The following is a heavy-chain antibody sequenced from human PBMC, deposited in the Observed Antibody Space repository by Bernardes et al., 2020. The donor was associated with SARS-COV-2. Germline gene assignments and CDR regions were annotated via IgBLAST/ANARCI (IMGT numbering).Heavy chain of an antibody. CDR3: SGGTRIAVFGGVEFPTQHWFDH. CDR1: GYSFIDSY. D-gene: IGHD3-3*01. Sequence: ASVKVSCKTSGYSFIDSYVYWVRQAPGQGLEWMGWINPKSGGRQYGQKFQGRVTMTSDTTINTVYIELSSLTSADTAVYYCSGGTRIAVFGGVEFPTQHWFDHWGEGALVTVSA. V-gene: IGHV1-2*02. J-gene: IGHJ5*02. CDR2: INPKSGGR.